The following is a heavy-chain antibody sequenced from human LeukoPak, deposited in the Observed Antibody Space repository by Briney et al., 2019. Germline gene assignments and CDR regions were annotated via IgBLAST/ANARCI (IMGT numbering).Heavy chain of an antibody. CDR3: AADKYCSSTSCHPYFDY. J-gene: IGHJ4*02. CDR1: GGTFSGHA. CDR2: IIPIPDTA. D-gene: IGHD2-2*01. V-gene: IGHV1-69*10. Sequence: SVKVSCKTSGGTFSGHAITWMRQAPGQGLEWMGGIIPIPDTANYAQKFQERVTITRDMSTSTAYMELSSLRSEDTAVYYCAADKYCSSTSCHPYFDYWGQGTLVTVSS.